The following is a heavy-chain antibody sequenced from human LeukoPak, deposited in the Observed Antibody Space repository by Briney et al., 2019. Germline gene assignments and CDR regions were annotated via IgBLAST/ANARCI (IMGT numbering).Heavy chain of an antibody. CDR3: ARDWVDLDSIRYTRASDSFDI. CDR2: ISYDGNNK. Sequence: GGSLRLSCAASRFTFSSYTMHWVRQAPGKGLEWVAVISYDGNNKYYTDSVKGRFTISRDNSKNTLYLQMNSLTAEDTAVFYCARDWVDLDSIRYTRASDSFDIWGQGTMVTVSS. CDR1: RFTFSSYT. V-gene: IGHV3-30-3*01. J-gene: IGHJ3*02. D-gene: IGHD1-1*01.